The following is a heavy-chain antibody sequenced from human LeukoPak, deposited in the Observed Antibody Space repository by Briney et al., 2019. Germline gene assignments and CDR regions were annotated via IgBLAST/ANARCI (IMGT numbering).Heavy chain of an antibody. Sequence: GEPLKISCMGSGYSFTGYWIGWVRQMPGKDLEWMGIIYPGDSDTRYSPSFQGQVTISADKSISTAYLQWSSLKASDTAMYYCARTLGPVDITIFGVVEYGMDVWGQGTTVTVSS. CDR1: GYSFTGYW. V-gene: IGHV5-51*01. CDR3: ARTLGPVDITIFGVVEYGMDV. D-gene: IGHD3-3*01. J-gene: IGHJ6*02. CDR2: IYPGDSDT.